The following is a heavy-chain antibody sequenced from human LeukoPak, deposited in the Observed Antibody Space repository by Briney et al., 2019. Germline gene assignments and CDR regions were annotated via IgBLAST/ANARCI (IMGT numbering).Heavy chain of an antibody. CDR3: ARGYGGSGSYYYYGMDI. CDR2: IYHSGGT. D-gene: IGHD3-10*01. V-gene: IGHV4-38-2*02. CDR1: GHSISSGFY. Sequence: SETLSLTCTVSGHSISSGFYWGWIRQSPEKGLEWIGTIYHSGGTCYNPSLKSRVTISVDTSKNQFSLKLSSVTAADTAVYYCARGYGGSGSYYYYGMDIWGQGTTVTASS. J-gene: IGHJ6*02.